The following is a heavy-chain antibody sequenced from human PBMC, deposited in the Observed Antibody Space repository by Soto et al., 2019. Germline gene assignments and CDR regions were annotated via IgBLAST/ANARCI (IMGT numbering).Heavy chain of an antibody. V-gene: IGHV3-23*01. Sequence: GGSLRLSCAASGFTFSSYAMSWVRQAPGKGLEWVSGISGSGASTYYADSVKGRFTISRDNAKNTLYLQMNSLRAEDTAVYYCARGDRGAFDLWGQGTMVTVSS. D-gene: IGHD2-21*02. CDR3: ARGDRGAFDL. CDR1: GFTFSSYA. CDR2: ISGSGAST. J-gene: IGHJ3*01.